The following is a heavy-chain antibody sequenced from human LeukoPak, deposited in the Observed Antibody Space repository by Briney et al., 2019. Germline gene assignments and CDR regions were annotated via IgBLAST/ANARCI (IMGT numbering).Heavy chain of an antibody. CDR2: INSEVSIT. J-gene: IGHJ4*02. V-gene: IGHV3-74*01. CDR1: GFTFSTYW. Sequence: GGSLRLSCAASGFTFSTYWMHWVRQGSGKRRVWVSRINSEVSITSYADSVKGRFNSSRENAKNTQYLQMRRLSGEGTAVYYCAGDPFDYWGQGTLVTVSS. CDR3: AGDPFDY.